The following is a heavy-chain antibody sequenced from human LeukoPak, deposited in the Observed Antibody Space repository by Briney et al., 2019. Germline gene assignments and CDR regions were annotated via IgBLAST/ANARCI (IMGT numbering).Heavy chain of an antibody. CDR1: GGSISSYY. CDR3: ARDLSITMVRDYGMDV. J-gene: IGHJ6*02. D-gene: IGHD3-10*01. V-gene: IGHV4-59*08. CDR2: IYYSGST. Sequence: SETLSLTCTVSGGSISSYYWSWIRQPPGKGLEWLGYIYYSGSTNYNPSLKSRVTISVDTSKNQFSPKLSSVTAADTAVYYCARDLSITMVRDYGMDVWGQGTTVTVSS.